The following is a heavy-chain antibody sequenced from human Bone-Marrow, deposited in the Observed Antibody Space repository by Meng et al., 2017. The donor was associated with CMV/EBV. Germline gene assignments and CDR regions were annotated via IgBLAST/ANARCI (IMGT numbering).Heavy chain of an antibody. Sequence: SETLSHTCTVSGGSVSSGSYYWSWIRQPPGKGLEWIGYIYYSGSTNYNPSLKSRVTISVDTSKNQFSLKLSSVTPADTAVYYCGRDGIPNLPLDYRGQGTLVTVSS. J-gene: IGHJ4*02. V-gene: IGHV4-61*01. CDR1: GGSVSSGSYY. CDR3: GRDGIPNLPLDY. CDR2: IYYSGST. D-gene: IGHD1-1*01.